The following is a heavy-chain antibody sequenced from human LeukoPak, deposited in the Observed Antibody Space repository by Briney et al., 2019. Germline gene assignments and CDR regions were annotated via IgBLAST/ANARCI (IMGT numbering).Heavy chain of an antibody. CDR1: GFTFSSYE. CDR2: ISSSGSTI. Sequence: GSLRLSCAASGFTFSSYEMNWVRQAPGKGLEWVSYISSSGSTIYYADSVKGRFTISRDNAKNSLYLQMNSLRAEDTAVYYCASSFGYSYGLNFDYWGQGTLVTVSS. J-gene: IGHJ4*02. V-gene: IGHV3-48*03. CDR3: ASSFGYSYGLNFDY. D-gene: IGHD5-18*01.